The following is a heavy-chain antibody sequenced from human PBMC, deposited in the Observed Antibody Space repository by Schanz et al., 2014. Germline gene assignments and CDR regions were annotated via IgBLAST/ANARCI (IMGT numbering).Heavy chain of an antibody. CDR1: GYFFPSYG. CDR2: ISPYNGNT. CDR3: ARVVRSDYLSELDF. J-gene: IGHJ4*02. Sequence: QVQLVQSEAAVKKPGASVKVSCKASGYFFPSYGISWVRQAPGQGLEWMGWISPYNGNTKYAEKLEDRVTMTTDISTSTAYMQLRSLTSDDTAVYYCARVVRSDYLSELDFWGQGTQVIVSS. D-gene: IGHD4-17*01. V-gene: IGHV1-18*01.